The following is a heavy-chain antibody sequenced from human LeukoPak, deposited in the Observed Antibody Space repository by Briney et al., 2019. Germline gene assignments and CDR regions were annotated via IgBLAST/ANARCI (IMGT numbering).Heavy chain of an antibody. CDR2: IWYDGSNK. J-gene: IGHJ6*03. CDR1: GFTFSSYG. D-gene: IGHD1-1*01. Sequence: GGSLRLSCAASGFTFSSYGMHWVRQAPGKGLEWVAVIWYDGSNKYYADSVKGRFTISRDNSKNTLYLQMNSLRAEDTAVYYCAKDNHNMAAAEGYYYYYYMDVWGKGTTVTVSS. CDR3: AKDNHNMAAAEGYYYYYYMDV. V-gene: IGHV3-33*06.